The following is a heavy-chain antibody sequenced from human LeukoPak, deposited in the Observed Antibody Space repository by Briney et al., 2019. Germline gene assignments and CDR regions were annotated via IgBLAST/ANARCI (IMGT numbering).Heavy chain of an antibody. Sequence: SETLSLTCTVSGDSISSGSYYWSWIRQPAGKGLEWIGRIYTSGSTNYNPSLKSRVTISVDTSKNQFSLKLSSVTAADTAVYYCARGLYGDYVFDYWGQGTLVTVSS. CDR1: GDSISSGSYY. V-gene: IGHV4-61*02. D-gene: IGHD4-17*01. J-gene: IGHJ4*02. CDR3: ARGLYGDYVFDY. CDR2: IYTSGST.